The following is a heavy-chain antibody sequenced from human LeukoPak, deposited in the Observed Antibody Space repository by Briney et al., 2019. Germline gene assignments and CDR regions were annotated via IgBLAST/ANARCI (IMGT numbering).Heavy chain of an antibody. CDR3: ARGPVGWFDP. V-gene: IGHV3-48*03. CDR1: GFIFRSCE. J-gene: IGHJ5*02. CDR2: ISSSGSTI. Sequence: GGSLRLSCAASGFIFRSCEMNWVRQAPGKGLEWVSYISSSGSTIYNADSVKGRFTIPRDNAKNSLYLQMNSLRAEDTAVYYCARGPVGWFDPWGQGTLVTVSS.